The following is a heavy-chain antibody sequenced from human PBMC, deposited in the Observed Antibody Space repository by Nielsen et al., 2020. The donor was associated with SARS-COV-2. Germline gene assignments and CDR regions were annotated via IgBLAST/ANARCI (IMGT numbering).Heavy chain of an antibody. D-gene: IGHD3/OR15-3a*01. CDR2: INPYSGGT. V-gene: IGHV1-2*06. CDR3: ARARATIFGLVMSYGMDV. Sequence: GESLKISCAASGFTFSSYGMHWVRQAPGQGLEWMGRINPYSGGTNYAQKFQGTVTMTRDASISTVYMELTSDDTAVYYCARARATIFGLVMSYGMDVWGQGTTVAVSS. CDR1: GFTFSSYG. J-gene: IGHJ6*02.